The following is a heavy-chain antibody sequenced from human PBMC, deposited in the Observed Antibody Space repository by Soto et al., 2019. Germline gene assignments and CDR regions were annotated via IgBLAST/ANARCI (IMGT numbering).Heavy chain of an antibody. CDR3: ATDGAARFLLDY. V-gene: IGHV1-24*01. D-gene: IGHD6-6*01. CDR1: GYTLTELS. J-gene: IGHJ4*02. CDR2: FDPEDGET. Sequence: GASVKVSCKVSGYTLTELSMHWVRQAPGKGLEWMGGFDPEDGETIYAQKFQGRVTMTEDTSTDTAYMELSSLRSEDTAVYYCATDGAARFLLDYWGQGTLVTVSS.